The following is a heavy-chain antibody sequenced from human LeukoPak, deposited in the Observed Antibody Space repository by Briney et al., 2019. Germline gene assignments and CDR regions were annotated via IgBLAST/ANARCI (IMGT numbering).Heavy chain of an antibody. Sequence: PGGSLRLSCAASGFTLRSYWMSWVRQAPGKGLEWVANIKQDGIAKYYVGSVKGRFTISRDDAKNLLYLQMNSLRAEDTAVYYCAKDLYSSTWLNWFDPWGQGTLVTVSS. CDR2: IKQDGIAK. D-gene: IGHD6-13*01. V-gene: IGHV3-7*01. J-gene: IGHJ5*02. CDR1: GFTLRSYW. CDR3: AKDLYSSTWLNWFDP.